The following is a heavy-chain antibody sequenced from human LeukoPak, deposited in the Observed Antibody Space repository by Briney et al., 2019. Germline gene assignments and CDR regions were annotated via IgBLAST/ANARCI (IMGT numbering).Heavy chain of an antibody. V-gene: IGHV3-30*04. CDR2: ISYDGSNK. Sequence: GRSLRLSCAASGFTFSSYAMHWVRQAPGKGLEWVAVISYDGSNKYYADSVKGRFTISRDNSKNTLYLQMNRLRAEDTAVYYCAREHSQWLVRRGFDYWGQGTLVTVSS. J-gene: IGHJ4*02. D-gene: IGHD6-19*01. CDR3: AREHSQWLVRRGFDY. CDR1: GFTFSSYA.